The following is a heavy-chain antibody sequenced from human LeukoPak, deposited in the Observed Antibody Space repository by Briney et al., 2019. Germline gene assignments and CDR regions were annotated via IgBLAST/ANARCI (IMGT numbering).Heavy chain of an antibody. Sequence: SETLSLTCTVSGGSISSYYWSWIRQPPGKGLEWIGYIYYSGNTNYNPSLKSRVSISIDTSKNQFSLQLSSVTAADTAVYYCAQWGNNMDVWGKGTTVTVSS. D-gene: IGHD3-16*01. CDR3: AQWGNNMDV. V-gene: IGHV4-59*12. CDR2: IYYSGNT. CDR1: GGSISSYY. J-gene: IGHJ6*03.